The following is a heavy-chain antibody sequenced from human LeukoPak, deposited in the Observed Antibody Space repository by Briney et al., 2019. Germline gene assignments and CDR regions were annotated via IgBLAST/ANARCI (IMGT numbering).Heavy chain of an antibody. D-gene: IGHD1-26*01. V-gene: IGHV3-23*01. CDR3: AKGNPSIVKSRDPFDI. CDR2: ISSDGGDT. CDR1: GFTFSRHS. Sequence: GGSLRLSCAASGFTFSRHSMAWVRQAPVKGLEWVSSISSDGGDTYYTDSVKGRFTISRDNSGNTLHLQMNSLRAEDTAVYYCAKGNPSIVKSRDPFDIWGQGTTVTVSS. J-gene: IGHJ3*02.